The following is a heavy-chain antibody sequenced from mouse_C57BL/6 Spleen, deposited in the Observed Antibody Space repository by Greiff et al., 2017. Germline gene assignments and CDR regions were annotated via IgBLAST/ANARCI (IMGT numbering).Heavy chain of an antibody. D-gene: IGHD2-5*01. CDR2: IRNKANGYTT. Sequence: EVQLVESGGGLVQPGGSLSLSCAASGFTFTDYYMSWVRQPPGKALEWLGFIRNKANGYTTEYSASVKGRFTISRDNSQSILYLQMNALRAEDSAPYYCARSLYYSNYGGYFDVWGTGTTVTVSS. CDR3: ARSLYYSNYGGYFDV. J-gene: IGHJ1*03. V-gene: IGHV7-3*01. CDR1: GFTFTDYY.